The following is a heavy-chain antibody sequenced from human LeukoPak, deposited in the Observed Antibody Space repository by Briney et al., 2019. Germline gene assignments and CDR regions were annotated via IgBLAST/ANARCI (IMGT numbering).Heavy chain of an antibody. CDR3: ARGPFSSWYGTGVFYFDY. Sequence: GRSLRLSCAASGFTFSSYAMHWVRQAPGKGLEWVAVISYDGSNKYYADSVKGRFTISRDNSKNTLYLQMNSLRAEDTAVYYCARGPFSSWYGTGVFYFDYWGQGTLVTVSS. V-gene: IGHV3-30-3*01. CDR1: GFTFSSYA. CDR2: ISYDGSNK. D-gene: IGHD6-13*01. J-gene: IGHJ4*02.